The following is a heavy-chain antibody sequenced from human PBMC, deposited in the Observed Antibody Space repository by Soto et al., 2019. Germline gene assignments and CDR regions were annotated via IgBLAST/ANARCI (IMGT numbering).Heavy chain of an antibody. J-gene: IGHJ4*02. Sequence: QVQLQESGPGLVKPSETLSLSCSVSGGSVTSGSYYWSWIRQPPGKGLEWIGYIYYSGTTNYNPSLTRRCTLAVDTSTNQSSLKLSSVTAADTAVYYCARDQGIAVAVFDYWGQGTLVTVSS. D-gene: IGHD6-19*01. V-gene: IGHV4-61*01. CDR3: ARDQGIAVAVFDY. CDR2: IYYSGTT. CDR1: GGSVTSGSYY.